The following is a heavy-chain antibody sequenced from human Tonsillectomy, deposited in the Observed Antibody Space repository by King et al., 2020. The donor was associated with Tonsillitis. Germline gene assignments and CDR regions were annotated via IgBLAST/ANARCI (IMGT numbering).Heavy chain of an antibody. J-gene: IGHJ4*02. D-gene: IGHD2-15*01. CDR3: ARALVSSYFSGASCYTLDS. Sequence: VQLVESGAEVKKPGASVKVSCKASGYTFTSDINWVRQASGQGLEWMGWMNPKSGNTDYAQRFQGRLTMTRDTSISTAYMELTSLRSEDTAVYYCARALVSSYFSGASCYTLDSWGQGTLVTVSS. CDR1: GYTFTSD. V-gene: IGHV1-8*01. CDR2: MNPKSGNT.